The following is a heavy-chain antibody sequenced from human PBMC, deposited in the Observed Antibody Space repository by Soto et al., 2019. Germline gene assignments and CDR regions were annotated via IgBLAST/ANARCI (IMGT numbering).Heavy chain of an antibody. CDR1: GYTLTELS. CDR2: FDPEDGET. D-gene: IGHD1-7*01. CDR3: ATVHGVRLELLP. J-gene: IGHJ5*02. V-gene: IGHV1-24*01. Sequence: ASVKVSCKVSGYTLTELSMHWVRQAPGKGLEWMGGFDPEDGETIYAQKFQGRVTMTEDTSTDTAYMELSSLRSEDTAVYYCATVHGVRLELLPWGQGTLVTVPQ.